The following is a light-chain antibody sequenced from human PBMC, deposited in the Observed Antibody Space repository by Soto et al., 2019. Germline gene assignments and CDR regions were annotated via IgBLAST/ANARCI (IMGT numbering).Light chain of an antibody. Sequence: QPVLTKPASGYGSPGQTITISCSGNSSDVGGYNYVSWYQQHPGDAPKLMIYDVSNRPSGVSNRCSGSKSGNTASLIISGLQAEDEADYYCSSYTSSSTYVFGTGTKVTVL. V-gene: IGLV2-14*01. J-gene: IGLJ1*01. CDR2: DVS. CDR3: SSYTSSSTYV. CDR1: SSDVGGYNY.